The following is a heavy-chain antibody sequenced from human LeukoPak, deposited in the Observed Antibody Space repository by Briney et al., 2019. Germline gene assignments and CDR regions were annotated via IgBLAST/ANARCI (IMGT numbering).Heavy chain of an antibody. CDR3: ARRGGYSYGYYGY. V-gene: IGHV4-38-2*02. D-gene: IGHD5-18*01. Sequence: PSETLSLTCTVSGYSISSGYYWGWIRQPPGKGLEWIGSIYHSGSTYYNPSLKSRVTISVDTSKNQFSLKLSSVTAADTAVHYCARRGGYSYGYYGYWGQGTLVTVSS. CDR1: GYSISSGYY. J-gene: IGHJ4*02. CDR2: IYHSGST.